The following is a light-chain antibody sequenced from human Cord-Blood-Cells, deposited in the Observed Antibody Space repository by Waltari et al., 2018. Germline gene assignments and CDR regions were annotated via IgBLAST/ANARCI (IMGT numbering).Light chain of an antibody. CDR2: GAS. V-gene: IGKV3-20*01. J-gene: IGKJ2*01. Sequence: EIVLTQSPGTLPLAQGESATLSCRASQSVSSSYLAWYQQQPGQAPRLLIYGASSRATGIPDRFSGSGSGTDFTLTIIRLEPEDFAVYYCQQYGSSPYTFGQGTKLEIK. CDR3: QQYGSSPYT. CDR1: QSVSSSY.